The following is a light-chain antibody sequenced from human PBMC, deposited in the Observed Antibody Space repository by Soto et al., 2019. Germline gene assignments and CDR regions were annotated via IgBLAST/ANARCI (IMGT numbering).Light chain of an antibody. CDR2: DVS. CDR3: CSYTTSSTVL. V-gene: IGLV2-14*03. J-gene: IGLJ2*01. Sequence: QSVLTQPASVSGSPGQSITISCTGTSSDVGGYNYVSWYQQHPGKAPKLMIYDVSNRPSGVSNRFSGSKSGNTASLTISGLEAEDEADYYCCSYTTSSTVLFGGGTKLTVL. CDR1: SSDVGGYNY.